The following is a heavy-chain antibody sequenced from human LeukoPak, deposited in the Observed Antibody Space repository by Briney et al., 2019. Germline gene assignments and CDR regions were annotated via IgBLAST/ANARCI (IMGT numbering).Heavy chain of an antibody. D-gene: IGHD3-10*01. V-gene: IGHV3-30*02. CDR3: ARDPLLYGSGSYYFDY. Sequence: GGSLRLSCAASGFTFSSYGMHWVRQAPGKGLEWVTFIRYDGNNKYYADSVEGRFTISRDGSKNTLFLQMNSLRAEDTAVYYCARDPLLYGSGSYYFDYWGQGTLVTVSS. CDR2: IRYDGNNK. CDR1: GFTFSSYG. J-gene: IGHJ4*02.